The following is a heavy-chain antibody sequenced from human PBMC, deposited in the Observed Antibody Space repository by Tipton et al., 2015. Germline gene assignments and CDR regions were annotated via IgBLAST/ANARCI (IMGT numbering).Heavy chain of an antibody. CDR3: ARVGSCSGDSCYYNWFDP. Sequence: TLSLTCTVSGGSVSGYYWSWIRQPPGKGLEWIGYIYYSGTVNYNPSLTSRVTISVDTSKNQFSLKLSSVTAADTAVYFCARVGSCSGDSCYYNWFDPWGQGTLVTVSS. D-gene: IGHD2-15*01. V-gene: IGHV4-59*02. CDR2: IYYSGTV. CDR1: GGSVSGYY. J-gene: IGHJ5*02.